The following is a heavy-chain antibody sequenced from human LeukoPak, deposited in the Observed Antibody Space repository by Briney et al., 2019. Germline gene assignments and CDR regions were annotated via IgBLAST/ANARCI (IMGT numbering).Heavy chain of an antibody. V-gene: IGHV3-23*01. Sequence: GGSLRLSCAACGFAFSSYAMSWLRQAPGKGLEWVSTIHDDGGKSYYAESVKGRFTISRDNSRNTLNLQMDGLRAEDTALYYCARDWRSQGKDTSGSYFAPLDHWGQGTQVTVAS. CDR3: ARDWRSQGKDTSGSYFAPLDH. CDR1: GFAFSSYA. CDR2: IHDDGGKS. J-gene: IGHJ4*02. D-gene: IGHD3-10*01.